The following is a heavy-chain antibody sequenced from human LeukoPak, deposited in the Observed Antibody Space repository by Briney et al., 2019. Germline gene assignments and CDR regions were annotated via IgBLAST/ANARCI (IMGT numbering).Heavy chain of an antibody. CDR1: GFTFSTYG. CDR2: IRSDGINK. D-gene: IGHD6-19*01. CDR3: ARDPIAVVGGGSFDY. Sequence: GGSLRLSCAASGFTFSTYGMHWVRQAPGKGLEWVAFIRSDGINKYYADSVKGRFTISRDNAKNSYYLETNSLVAEDTAVYYCARDPIAVVGGGSFDYWGQGILVTASS. V-gene: IGHV3-30*02. J-gene: IGHJ4*02.